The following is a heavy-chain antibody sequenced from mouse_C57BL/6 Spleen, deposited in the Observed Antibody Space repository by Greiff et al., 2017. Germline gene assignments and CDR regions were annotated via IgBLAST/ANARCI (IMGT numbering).Heavy chain of an antibody. V-gene: IGHV1-50*01. CDR3: AKDYSNPRYAMDY. J-gene: IGHJ4*01. CDR1: GYTFTSYL. CDR2: IDPSDSYT. D-gene: IGHD2-5*01. Sequence: VQLQQPGAELVKPGASVKLSCKASGYTFTSYLMQWVKQRPGQGLEWIGEIDPSDSYTNYNQKFKGKATLTVDTSSSTAYMQLSSLTSEDSAVYYCAKDYSNPRYAMDYWGQGTSVTVSS.